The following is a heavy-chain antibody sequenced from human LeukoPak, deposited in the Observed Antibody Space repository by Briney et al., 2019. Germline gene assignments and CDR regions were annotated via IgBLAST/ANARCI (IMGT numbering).Heavy chain of an antibody. CDR2: IYYSGST. J-gene: IGHJ4*02. CDR1: GGSISSYY. V-gene: IGHV4-59*01. Sequence: PSETLSLTCTVSGGSISSYYWSWIRQPPGKGLEWIGYIYYSGSTNYNPSLKSRVTISVDTSKNQFSLKLSFVTAADTAVYYCARVKSYYDSSGYYLRGYYFDYWGQGTLVTVSS. D-gene: IGHD3-22*01. CDR3: ARVKSYYDSSGYYLRGYYFDY.